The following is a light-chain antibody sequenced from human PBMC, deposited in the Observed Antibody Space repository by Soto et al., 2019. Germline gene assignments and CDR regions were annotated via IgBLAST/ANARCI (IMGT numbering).Light chain of an antibody. J-gene: IGKJ1*01. CDR2: AAS. CDR1: QAIRTA. V-gene: IGKV1-6*01. Sequence: AIQLTQSPSTLAESVGDRVTITYRASQAIRTALGWYQQKPGKVPKLLIYAASTLHCWVPSRFSGSGSGTDVSLTISSLQPEDFATYYWLPHFRYFWAFRQGTKVDIK. CDR3: LPHFRYFWA.